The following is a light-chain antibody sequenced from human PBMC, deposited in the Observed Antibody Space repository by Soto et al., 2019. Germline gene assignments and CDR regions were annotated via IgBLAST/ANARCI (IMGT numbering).Light chain of an antibody. CDR3: SSYAGSNNLV. Sequence: QSALTQPPSASGSPGQSVTIPCTGTSSDVGGYNSVSWYQQHPGKVPKLMIYEVSKPPSGVPDRFSGSKSGNTASLTVAGLQAEDEADYYCSSYAGSNNLVFGGGTKVTVL. CDR2: EVS. CDR1: SSDVGGYNS. J-gene: IGLJ2*01. V-gene: IGLV2-8*01.